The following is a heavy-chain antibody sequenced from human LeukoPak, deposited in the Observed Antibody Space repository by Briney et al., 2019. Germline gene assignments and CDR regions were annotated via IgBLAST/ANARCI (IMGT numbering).Heavy chain of an antibody. J-gene: IGHJ4*02. V-gene: IGHV3-48*01. D-gene: IGHD3-3*01. Sequence: GGSLRLSCAASGFTFSSYSMNWVRQAPGKGLEWVSYISSSSSTIYYADSVKGRFTISRDNAKNSLYLQMNSLRAEDTAVYYCARDGPRIFGVVGYFDYWGQGTLVTVSS. CDR3: ARDGPRIFGVVGYFDY. CDR1: GFTFSSYS. CDR2: ISSSSSTI.